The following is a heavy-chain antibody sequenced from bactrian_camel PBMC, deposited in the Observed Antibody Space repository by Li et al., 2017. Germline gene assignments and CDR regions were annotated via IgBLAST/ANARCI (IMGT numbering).Heavy chain of an antibody. D-gene: IGHD5*01. CDR1: GWTTYGLYC. V-gene: IGHV3S1*01. J-gene: IGHJ4*01. CDR3: AAKRWGCPSAGSPSLLSEYNY. Sequence: HVQLVESGGGSVQAGGSLRLSCKASGWTTYGLYCMGWFRQAPGREREGVAAISPGSGRRYYGDSVKGRFTISRDITKNTLYIQMNSLNAEDTGMYYCAAKRWGCPSAGSPSLLSEYNYWGQGTQVTVS. CDR2: ISPGSGRR.